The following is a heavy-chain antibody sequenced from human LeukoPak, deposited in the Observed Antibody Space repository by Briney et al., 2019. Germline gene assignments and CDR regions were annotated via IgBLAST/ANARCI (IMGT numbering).Heavy chain of an antibody. CDR1: GFTFSSYA. CDR2: ISGSGIST. J-gene: IGHJ3*02. Sequence: GGSLRLSCAASGFTFSSYAMNWVRQAPGKGLEWVSHISGSGISTYYADSVKGRFTISRDNSKNTLYLQMNSLRAEGTAVYYCAKDRSIAAGDDAFDIWGQGTMVTVSS. V-gene: IGHV3-23*01. CDR3: AKDRSIAAGDDAFDI. D-gene: IGHD6-13*01.